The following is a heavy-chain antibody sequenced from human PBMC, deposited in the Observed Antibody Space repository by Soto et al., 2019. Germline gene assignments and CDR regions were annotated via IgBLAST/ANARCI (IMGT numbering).Heavy chain of an antibody. Sequence: QITLKESGPTLVKPTQTLPVTCTFSGFSLSTSGVGVAWIRQPPGKALEWLALIYWDGDKRYSPFPKSRLTITKDTSENLVVLTLSNMDPVDTATYYCAHKGGRGAGMDVWGQGTTVTVSS. D-gene: IGHD2-15*01. V-gene: IGHV2-5*02. CDR1: GFSLSTSGVG. CDR2: IYWDGDK. CDR3: AHKGGRGAGMDV. J-gene: IGHJ6*02.